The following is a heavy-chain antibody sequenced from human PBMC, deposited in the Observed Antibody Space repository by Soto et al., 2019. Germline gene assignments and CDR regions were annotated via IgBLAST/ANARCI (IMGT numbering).Heavy chain of an antibody. CDR3: ARVGQDYYYGMDV. V-gene: IGHV3-11*01. Sequence: QVQLVESGGGLVRPGGSLRLSCAASGFTFGDYYMTWIRQAPGKGLEWVSYISSTTGTIYYADSVRGRFTISRDNAKNSLYLPMNSLRADDTSVYYCARVGQDYYYGMDVWGQGTTVTVSS. CDR1: GFTFGDYY. D-gene: IGHD3-16*01. CDR2: ISSTTGTI. J-gene: IGHJ6*02.